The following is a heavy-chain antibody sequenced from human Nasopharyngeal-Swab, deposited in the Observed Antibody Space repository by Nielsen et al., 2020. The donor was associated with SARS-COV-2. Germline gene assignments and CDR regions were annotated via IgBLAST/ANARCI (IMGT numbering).Heavy chain of an antibody. Sequence: GESLKISCAVSGFTFSSYSMNWVRQAPGKGLEWVSYISSSSSTIYYADSVKGRFTISRDNAKNSLYLQMNSLRAEDTAVYYCARDPDYDFWSGYSKSFDYWGQGTLVTVSS. CDR2: ISSSSSTI. V-gene: IGHV3-48*04. CDR1: GFTFSSYS. D-gene: IGHD3-3*01. CDR3: ARDPDYDFWSGYSKSFDY. J-gene: IGHJ4*02.